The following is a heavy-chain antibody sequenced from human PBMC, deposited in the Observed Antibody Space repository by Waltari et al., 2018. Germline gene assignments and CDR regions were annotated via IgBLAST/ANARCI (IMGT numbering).Heavy chain of an antibody. J-gene: IGHJ6*03. Sequence: QVQLQESGPGLVTPSATLSLTCTVSGGSISDSYLTWIRQPPWRGLECGRYIYTSGSSSYNPSLMNRVTILLDTAQNQYSLHLNAVTAADTAVYYCAREGNLLGQSSYYYHMDVWGKGTTVTVSS. CDR2: IYTSGSS. CDR3: AREGNLLGQSSYYYHMDV. CDR1: GGSISDSY. V-gene: IGHV4-4*09. D-gene: IGHD1-7*01.